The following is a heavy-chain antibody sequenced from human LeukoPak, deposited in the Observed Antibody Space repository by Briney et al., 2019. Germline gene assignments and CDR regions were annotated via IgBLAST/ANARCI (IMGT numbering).Heavy chain of an antibody. V-gene: IGHV3-23*01. D-gene: IGHD3-10*01. Sequence: GGSLRLSCAASGFTFSSYAMRWVRQAPGKGLECVSAISGSGGGTYYADSVKGRFTISRDNSKNTLYLQMNSLRAEDTAVYYCAKRTQDVYYGSGVDYWGQGTLVTVSS. J-gene: IGHJ4*02. CDR1: GFTFSSYA. CDR2: ISGSGGGT. CDR3: AKRTQDVYYGSGVDY.